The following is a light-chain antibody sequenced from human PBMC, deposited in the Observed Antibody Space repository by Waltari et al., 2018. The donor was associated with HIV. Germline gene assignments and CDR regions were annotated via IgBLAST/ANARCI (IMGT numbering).Light chain of an antibody. CDR2: AAS. CDR1: QTITSY. J-gene: IGKJ1*01. CDR3: QQSYNTGT. Sequence: DIQMTQSPSSLSASIGDRVTLTCRASQTITSYLNWYQQKQGKAPKPLLYAASTLQSGVPSRFSGSGSGTDFTLNINGLQPEDFATYYCQQSYNTGTFGQGTKVEV. V-gene: IGKV1-39*01.